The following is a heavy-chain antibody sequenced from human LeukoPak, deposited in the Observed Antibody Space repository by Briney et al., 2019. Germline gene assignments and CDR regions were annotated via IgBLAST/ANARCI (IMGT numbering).Heavy chain of an antibody. V-gene: IGHV3-74*01. D-gene: IGHD6-6*01. J-gene: IGHJ3*02. CDR3: AREQLVGGDAFDI. CDR1: GLTFSSYW. CDR2: IETDGGST. Sequence: GGSLRLSCATSGLTFSSYWMHWVRQVPGKGLVWVSRIETDGGSTSYADSVKGRFTISRDNAKRTLYLQMDSLRVEDTAVYYCAREQLVGGDAFDIWGQGTTVTVSS.